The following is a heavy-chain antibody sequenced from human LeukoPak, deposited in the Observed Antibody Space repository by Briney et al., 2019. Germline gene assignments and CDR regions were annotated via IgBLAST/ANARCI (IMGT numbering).Heavy chain of an antibody. CDR3: ARRVQVVPAATPVYYMDV. Sequence: GGSLRLSCAASGFTFDDYGMSWVCHAPGKGLEWVSGINWNGGSTAYADSVKRRFTISRDNAKNSLYLQMNSLRAEDTALYHCARRVQVVPAATPVYYMDVWGKGTTVTVSS. V-gene: IGHV3-20*01. D-gene: IGHD2-2*01. J-gene: IGHJ6*03. CDR2: INWNGGST. CDR1: GFTFDDYG.